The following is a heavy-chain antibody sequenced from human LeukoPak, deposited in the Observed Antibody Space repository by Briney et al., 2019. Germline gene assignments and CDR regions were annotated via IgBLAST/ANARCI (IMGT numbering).Heavy chain of an antibody. CDR2: INGGGVNT. Sequence: GGSLRLSCAASGFTFSSYAMSWVRQAPGKGLEWVSTINGGGVNTHYADSVGGRFTISRDNSKNTLFLQMNSLRDEDTAVYYCAKDALGYGSGKGAFDYWGQGTLVTVSS. CDR1: GFTFSSYA. D-gene: IGHD3-10*01. V-gene: IGHV3-23*01. J-gene: IGHJ4*02. CDR3: AKDALGYGSGKGAFDY.